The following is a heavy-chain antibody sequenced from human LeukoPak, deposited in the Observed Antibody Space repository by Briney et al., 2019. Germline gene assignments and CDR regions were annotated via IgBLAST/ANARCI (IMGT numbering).Heavy chain of an antibody. Sequence: SETLSLTCTVSGGSISSYYWSWIRQPPGKGLEWIGYIYYSGSTNYNPSLKSRVTISVDTSKNQFSLKLSSVTAADTAVYYCARAIAARPGGEYWGQGTLVTVSS. D-gene: IGHD6-6*01. CDR3: ARAIAARPGGEY. CDR2: IYYSGST. V-gene: IGHV4-59*12. J-gene: IGHJ4*02. CDR1: GGSISSYY.